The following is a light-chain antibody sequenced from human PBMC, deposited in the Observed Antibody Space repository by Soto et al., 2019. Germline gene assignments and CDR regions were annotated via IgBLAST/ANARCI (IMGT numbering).Light chain of an antibody. CDR3: QQYGSSRWT. J-gene: IGKJ1*01. V-gene: IGKV3-20*01. CDR1: QSVSSSY. Sequence: ILLTQSPGTLSLSPGERATLSCRASQSVSSSYLAWYQQKPGQAPRLLSYGASSRATGIPDRFSGSGSGTDFTLTISRLEPEDFEVYYCQQYGSSRWTFGQGTKVDIK. CDR2: GAS.